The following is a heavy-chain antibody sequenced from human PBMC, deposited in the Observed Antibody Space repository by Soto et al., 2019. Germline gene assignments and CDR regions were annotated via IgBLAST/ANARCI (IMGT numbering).Heavy chain of an antibody. D-gene: IGHD4-4*01. CDR2: IKQDGTEK. J-gene: IGHJ5*02. Sequence: GGSLILSCTGSGFTFSSYWMTWVRQAPGKGLEWVANIKQDGTEKNYVDSVKDRFTISRDNANNSLYLRLNGLRAEDTAVYYCARESGALTVTRYNWFDPWGQGTLVTVS. CDR1: GFTFSSYW. CDR3: ARESGALTVTRYNWFDP. V-gene: IGHV3-7*01.